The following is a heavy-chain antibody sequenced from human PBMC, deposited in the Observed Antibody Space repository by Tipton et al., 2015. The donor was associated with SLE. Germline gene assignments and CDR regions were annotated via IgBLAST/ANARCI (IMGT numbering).Heavy chain of an antibody. CDR3: ARFDVLLWFRGFDF. CDR2: IYYNGNT. D-gene: IGHD3-10*01. CDR1: GGSFSGYS. Sequence: TLSLTCAVYGGSFSGYSWSWIRQPPGKGLEWIGYIYYNGNTNSNPSLKSRVTMSMDTSDNHFSLKLSSVSAADTAVYYCARFDVLLWFRGFDFWGQGTLVTVSS. J-gene: IGHJ4*02. V-gene: IGHV4-34*01.